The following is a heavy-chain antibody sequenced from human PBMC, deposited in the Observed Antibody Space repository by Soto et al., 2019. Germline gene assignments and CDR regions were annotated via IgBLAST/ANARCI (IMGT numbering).Heavy chain of an antibody. D-gene: IGHD6-13*01. Sequence: PSETLSLTCTVSGGSISSYYWSWIRQPPGKGLKRIGYIYYSGSTNYNPSQKSRVTISVDTSKNQLSLKLSSVTAADTAVYYCARDLYSSSLSPGLTRNNWFDPWGQGTLVTVSS. V-gene: IGHV4-59*01. CDR3: ARDLYSSSLSPGLTRNNWFDP. J-gene: IGHJ5*02. CDR1: GGSISSYY. CDR2: IYYSGST.